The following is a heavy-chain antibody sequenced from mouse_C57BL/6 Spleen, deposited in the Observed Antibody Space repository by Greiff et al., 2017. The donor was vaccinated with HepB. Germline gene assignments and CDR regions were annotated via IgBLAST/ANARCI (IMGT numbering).Heavy chain of an antibody. J-gene: IGHJ2*01. V-gene: IGHV1-26*01. D-gene: IGHD1-1*01. Sequence: EVQLQQSGPELVKPGASVKISCKASGYTFTDYYMNWVKQSHGKSLEWIGDINPNNGGTSYNQKFKGKATLTVDKSSSTAYMELRSLTSEDSAVYYCARDDYYGSMYYFDYWGQGTTLTVSS. CDR2: INPNNGGT. CDR1: GYTFTDYY. CDR3: ARDDYYGSMYYFDY.